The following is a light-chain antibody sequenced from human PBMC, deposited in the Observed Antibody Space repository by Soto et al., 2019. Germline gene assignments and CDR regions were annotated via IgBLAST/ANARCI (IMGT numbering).Light chain of an antibody. J-gene: IGLJ3*02. CDR3: SSYGGSYNFVV. V-gene: IGLV2-8*01. CDR2: EVT. CDR1: SSDVGGFNH. Sequence: QSALTQPPSASGSPGQSFTISCTGTSSDVGGFNHVSWYQQYPGKAPKLMIYEVTMRPSGVPDRFSGSRSGNTASLTVSGLQAEDEADYYCSSYGGSYNFVVFGGGTKLTVL.